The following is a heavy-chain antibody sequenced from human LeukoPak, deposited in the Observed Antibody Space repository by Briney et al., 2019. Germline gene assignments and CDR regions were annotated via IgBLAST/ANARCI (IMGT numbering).Heavy chain of an antibody. CDR2: ISSSGRTI. J-gene: IGHJ4*02. D-gene: IGHD4-17*01. CDR3: ARDRVHYGDYYFDY. Sequence: GGSLRLSCTASGFTFIRQSMNWVRQAPGKGLEWVSYISSSGRTIYYSDSVKGRFTISRDNSKNTLYLQMNSLRAEDTAVYYCARDRVHYGDYYFDYWGQGTLVTVSS. V-gene: IGHV3-48*01. CDR1: GFTFIRQS.